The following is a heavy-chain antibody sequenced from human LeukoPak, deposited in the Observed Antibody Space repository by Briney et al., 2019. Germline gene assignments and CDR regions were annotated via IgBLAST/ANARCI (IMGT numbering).Heavy chain of an antibody. CDR1: AFTFSDYY. V-gene: IGHV3-11*04. D-gene: IGHD5-18*01. CDR2: ISSSSTTI. Sequence: GGSLRLSCAASAFTFSDYYMSWIRQAPGKGLEWVSYISSSSTTIYYADSLKGRFTISRDNAKNSLYLQMNSLRAEDTAVYYCARLTYSYGHDYWGQGTLVTVSS. J-gene: IGHJ4*02. CDR3: ARLTYSYGHDY.